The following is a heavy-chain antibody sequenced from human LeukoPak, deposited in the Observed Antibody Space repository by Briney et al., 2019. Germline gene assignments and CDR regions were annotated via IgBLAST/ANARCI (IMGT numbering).Heavy chain of an antibody. Sequence: GGSLRLSCAASGFSFSIYSLNWVRQAPGKGLEWVSYISHTGSTMSYADSVKGRFTISRDNAKNSLYLQMSSLRAEDTPVYYCAIPPLSGTGSTRPLAGIDVWGQGTTVTVSS. CDR3: AIPPLSGTGSTRPLAGIDV. J-gene: IGHJ6*02. D-gene: IGHD3-10*01. CDR1: GFSFSIYS. V-gene: IGHV3-48*04. CDR2: ISHTGSTM.